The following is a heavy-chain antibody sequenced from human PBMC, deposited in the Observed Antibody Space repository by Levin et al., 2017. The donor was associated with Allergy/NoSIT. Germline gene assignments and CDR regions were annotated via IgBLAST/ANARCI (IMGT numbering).Heavy chain of an antibody. CDR1: GFTFSSYW. J-gene: IGHJ6*02. CDR3: ASYAYGKYGMDV. Sequence: GESLKISCAASGFTFSSYWMSWVRQAPGKGLEWVANIKQDGSEKYYVDSVKGRFTISRDNAKNSLYLQMNSLRAEDTAVYYCASYAYGKYGMDVWGQGTTVTVSS. D-gene: IGHD2-2*01. V-gene: IGHV3-7*01. CDR2: IKQDGSEK.